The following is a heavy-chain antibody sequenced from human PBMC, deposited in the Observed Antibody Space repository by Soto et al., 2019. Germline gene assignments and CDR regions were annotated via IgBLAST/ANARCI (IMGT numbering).Heavy chain of an antibody. D-gene: IGHD5-12*01. CDR2: INPHGGVT. V-gene: IGHV1-2*04. Sequence: QVQLVQSGAEVRKPGASVTVSCRSSGDSFNDYYIHWVRQAPGQGFEWMGWINPHGGVTKYAQKCQGWVSMTRDTSIRTVYMQLSRLRSADTAVYYCARESGGATATLDYYYFYMDVWGTGTTVTVSS. CDR1: GDSFNDYY. J-gene: IGHJ6*03. CDR3: ARESGGATATLDYYYFYMDV.